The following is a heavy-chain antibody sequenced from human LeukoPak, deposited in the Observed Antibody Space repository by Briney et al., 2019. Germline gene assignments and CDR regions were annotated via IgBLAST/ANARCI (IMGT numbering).Heavy chain of an antibody. V-gene: IGHV4-30-2*01. CDR2: IYHSGST. J-gene: IGHJ4*02. CDR3: QRIAAAGTGYFDY. CDR1: GGSISSGGYY. D-gene: IGHD6-13*01. Sequence: SQTRSLTCTVSGGSISSGGYYWSWIRQPPGKGLEWIGYIYHSGSTYYNPSLKSRVTISVDRSKNQFSLKLSSVTAADTAVYYCQRIAAAGTGYFDYWGQGTLVTVSS.